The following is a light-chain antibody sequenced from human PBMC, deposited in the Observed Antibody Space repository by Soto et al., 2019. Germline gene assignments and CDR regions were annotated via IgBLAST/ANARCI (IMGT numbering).Light chain of an antibody. CDR1: QSVLYSSNNKNY. Sequence: DIVMTQSPDSLAVSLGERATTNCKSSQSVLYSSNNKNYLAWYQQKPGQPPKLLIYWASTRESGVPDRFSGSGSGTDFTLTISSLQTEDVALYYCQQYNSYPLTFGGGTKVDIK. CDR3: QQYNSYPLT. V-gene: IGKV4-1*01. CDR2: WAS. J-gene: IGKJ4*01.